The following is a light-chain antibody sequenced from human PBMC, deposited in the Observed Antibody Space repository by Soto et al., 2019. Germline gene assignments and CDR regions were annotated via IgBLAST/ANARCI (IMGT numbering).Light chain of an antibody. J-gene: IGLJ2*01. CDR2: EVT. CDR1: SSDVGGYNY. Sequence: QSALTQPPSASGSPGQSVTISCTGTSSDVGGYNYVSWYQQSPGKAPKLIIYEVTKRPSGVPDRFSGSKSGNTASLTVSGLQAEDEDDYYCNSYAGSNNVVFGGGTKLTVL. V-gene: IGLV2-8*01. CDR3: NSYAGSNNVV.